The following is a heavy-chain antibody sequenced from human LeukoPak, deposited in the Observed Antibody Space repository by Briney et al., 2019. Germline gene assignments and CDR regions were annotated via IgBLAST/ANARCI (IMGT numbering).Heavy chain of an antibody. CDR1: GYSFTSYW. Sequence: GESLKISCKGSGYSFTSYWIAWVRQMPGKGLEWMASIYPGDSDTTYNPSFQGQVTISADKSINTAYLQWRNLKASDTAMYYCARKNSSSWYSYYFDYWGQGTLVTVSS. J-gene: IGHJ4*02. CDR2: IYPGDSDT. V-gene: IGHV5-51*01. CDR3: ARKNSSSWYSYYFDY. D-gene: IGHD6-13*01.